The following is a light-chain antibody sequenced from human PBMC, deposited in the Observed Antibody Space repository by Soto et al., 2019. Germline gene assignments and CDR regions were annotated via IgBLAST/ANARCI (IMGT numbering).Light chain of an antibody. V-gene: IGKV3-15*01. CDR3: QSYNDWPFT. CDR1: ESLSTS. J-gene: IGKJ2*01. CDR2: GAS. Sequence: EIVMTQSPATLSFSPGERVTLSSRASESLSTSLAWYQQKPGQAPRLLIYGASTKATGIPARFSGSGSATDFTLTISSLQSEDFAVYYCQSYNDWPFTFGQGTKLEI.